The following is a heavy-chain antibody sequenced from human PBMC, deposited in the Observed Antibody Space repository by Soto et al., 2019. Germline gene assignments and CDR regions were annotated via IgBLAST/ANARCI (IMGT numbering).Heavy chain of an antibody. V-gene: IGHV4-59*08. D-gene: IGHD1-1*01. CDR3: ARRTSSGTFDY. CDR1: GGSISSYY. J-gene: IGHJ4*02. CDR2: IYFSGST. Sequence: PSETLSLTCNVSGGSISSYYWSWIRQSPGKRLEYIGYIYFSGSTNYNPSLKSRVTISVDTSKNQFFLKLSSVTAADTAVYYCARRTSSGTFDYWGQGTQVTVSS.